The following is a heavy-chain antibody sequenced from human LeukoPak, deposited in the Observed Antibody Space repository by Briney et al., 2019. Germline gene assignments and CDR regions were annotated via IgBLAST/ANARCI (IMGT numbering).Heavy chain of an antibody. CDR1: GGTFSGYY. J-gene: IGHJ5*02. CDR3: ARDRSQLPPTVWFDP. Sequence: SETLSLTCAVYGGTFSGYYWSWIRQPPGKGLEWIGEINHSGSTNYNPSLKSRVTISVDTSKNQFPLKLSSVTAADTAVYYCARDRSQLPPTVWFDPWGQGTLVTVSS. D-gene: IGHD3-10*01. CDR2: INHSGST. V-gene: IGHV4-34*01.